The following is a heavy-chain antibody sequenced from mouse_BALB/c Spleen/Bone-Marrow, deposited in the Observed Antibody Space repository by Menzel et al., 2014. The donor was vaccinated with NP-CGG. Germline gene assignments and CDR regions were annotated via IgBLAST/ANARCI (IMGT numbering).Heavy chain of an antibody. CDR1: GYTFTSYW. J-gene: IGHJ4*01. CDR3: ARSPDTYPSFDY. Sequence: VQGVESGPELVRPGASVKLSCKASGYTFTSYWMNWVQQWPEQGLEWIGRIDPYDSETHYNQNFRDKAILTVDKSSRIAFMQLSSLTSEDSAVYYCARSPDTYPSFDYWGQGTSVAGSS. CDR2: IDPYDSET. V-gene: IGHV1-52*01.